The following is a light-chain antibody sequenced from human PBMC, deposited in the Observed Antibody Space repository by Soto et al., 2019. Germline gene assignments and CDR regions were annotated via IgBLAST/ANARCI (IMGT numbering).Light chain of an antibody. CDR2: DAS. J-gene: IGKJ2*01. CDR1: QSVSSY. V-gene: IGKV3-11*01. Sequence: EIVLTQSPATLSLSPGKRATLSCRASQSVSSYLAWYQQKPGQAPRLLIYDASNRATDIPARFSGSGSGTDFTLTISSLESEDFAVYYCQHRGKWPRTFGQGTKLEIK. CDR3: QHRGKWPRT.